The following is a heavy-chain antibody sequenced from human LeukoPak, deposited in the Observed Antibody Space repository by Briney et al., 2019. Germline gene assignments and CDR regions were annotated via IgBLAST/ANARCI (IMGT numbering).Heavy chain of an antibody. CDR2: ISGSGGSK. D-gene: IGHD4-23*01. CDR3: ARGTFYGGNSPFAFDI. J-gene: IGHJ3*02. Sequence: QSGGSLRLSCAASGFTFRSYAMSWVRQAPGKGLEWVSAISGSGGSKDYADSVKGRFTISRDNSKNTLYLQVNSLRAEDTAVYYCARGTFYGGNSPFAFDIWGQGTMVTVSS. V-gene: IGHV3-23*01. CDR1: GFTFRSYA.